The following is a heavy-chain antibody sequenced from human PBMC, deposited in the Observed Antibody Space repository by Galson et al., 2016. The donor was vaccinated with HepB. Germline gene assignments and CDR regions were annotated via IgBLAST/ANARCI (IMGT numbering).Heavy chain of an antibody. J-gene: IGHJ4*02. Sequence: QSGAEVKKPGESLKISCKTSGYNFVDYWIGWVRQMPGKGLEWMGIIYPGDSDTKYSPSFQGQVTMSGDTSITTAYLQWDRLKASDTAIYYCVRGSNGWLVGDYWGQGTLVIVSS. V-gene: IGHV5-51*01. CDR3: VRGSNGWLVGDY. CDR1: GYNFVDYW. D-gene: IGHD6-19*01. CDR2: IYPGDSDT.